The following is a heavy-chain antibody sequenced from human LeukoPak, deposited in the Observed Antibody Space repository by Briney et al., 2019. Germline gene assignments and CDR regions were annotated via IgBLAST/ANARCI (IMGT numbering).Heavy chain of an antibody. CDR3: ARDVGDGYYFDY. V-gene: IGHV3-21*01. CDR1: GFTFSSYS. Sequence: GESLKISCAASGFTFSSYSMNWVRQAPGKGLEWVSSISSSSSYIYYADSVKGRFTISRDNAKNSLYLQMNSLRAEDTAVYYCARDVGDGYYFDYWGQGTLVTVSS. D-gene: IGHD3-10*01. J-gene: IGHJ4*02. CDR2: ISSSSSYI.